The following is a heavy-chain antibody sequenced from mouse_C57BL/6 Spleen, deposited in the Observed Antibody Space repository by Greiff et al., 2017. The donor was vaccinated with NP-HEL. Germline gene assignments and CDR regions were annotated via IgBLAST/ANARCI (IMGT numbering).Heavy chain of an antibody. V-gene: IGHV1-20*01. CDR2: INPYNGDT. D-gene: IGHD1-1*01. Sequence: VQLKESGPELVKPGDSVKISCKASGYSFTGYFMNWVMQSHGKSLEWIGRINPYNGDTFYNQKFKGKATLTEDKSSSTAHMELRSLTSEDSAVYYCARNYGTYYAMDYWGQGTSVTVSS. CDR1: GYSFTGYF. J-gene: IGHJ4*01. CDR3: ARNYGTYYAMDY.